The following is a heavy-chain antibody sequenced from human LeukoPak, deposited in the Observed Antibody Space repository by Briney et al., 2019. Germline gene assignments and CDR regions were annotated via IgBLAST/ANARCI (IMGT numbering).Heavy chain of an antibody. J-gene: IGHJ3*02. V-gene: IGHV3-23*01. Sequence: GGSLRLSCAASGFTFSSYAMSWVRQAPGKGLEWVSAISGSGGSTYYADSVKGRFTISRDNSKNALYLQMNSLRAEDTAVYYCAKAPTGTTLRDAFDIWGQGTMVTVSS. CDR3: AKAPTGTTLRDAFDI. CDR2: ISGSGGST. CDR1: GFTFSSYA. D-gene: IGHD1-7*01.